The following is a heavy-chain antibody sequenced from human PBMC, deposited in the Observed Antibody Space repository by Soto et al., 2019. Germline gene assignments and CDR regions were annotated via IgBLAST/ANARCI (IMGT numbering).Heavy chain of an antibody. Sequence: GGSLRLSCTASGFNFSNYAMHWVRQAPGKGLEWLAVISYDGDKTHDADSVKDRFTISRDNNKKMLFLQMSELRPEDTAVYYCARFRIAALIHLDSWGQGTLVTVSS. CDR2: ISYDGDKT. J-gene: IGHJ4*02. CDR1: GFNFSNYA. CDR3: ARFRIAALIHLDS. V-gene: IGHV3-30*04. D-gene: IGHD2-15*01.